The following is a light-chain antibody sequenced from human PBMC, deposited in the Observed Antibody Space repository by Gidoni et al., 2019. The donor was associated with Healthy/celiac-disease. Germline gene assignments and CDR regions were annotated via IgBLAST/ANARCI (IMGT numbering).Light chain of an antibody. V-gene: IGKV3-15*01. Sequence: EIVMTQSPATLSVSPGERATLSCRASQSVSSNLAWYQQKPGQAPRPLIYGASTRATGIPARFSGSGSGTEFTLTISSLQSEDFAVYYCQQYNNWLPTFXGXTKVEIK. CDR1: QSVSSN. CDR2: GAS. CDR3: QQYNNWLPT. J-gene: IGKJ4*01.